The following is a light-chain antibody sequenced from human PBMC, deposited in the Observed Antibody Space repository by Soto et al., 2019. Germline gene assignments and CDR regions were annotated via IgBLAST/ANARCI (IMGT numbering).Light chain of an antibody. J-gene: IGLJ2*01. CDR2: DDN. Sequence: QSGLTQTASVSGSPGQSITMSCTGSRSDVGGYNLVSWYQQHPGKAPTLLISDDNKRPSGVSDRFSGSKSGNTASLTISGLQAEDEGDYYCSSYAGRITLVFGGGTKLTVL. CDR1: RSDVGGYNL. CDR3: SSYAGRITLV. V-gene: IGLV2-23*01.